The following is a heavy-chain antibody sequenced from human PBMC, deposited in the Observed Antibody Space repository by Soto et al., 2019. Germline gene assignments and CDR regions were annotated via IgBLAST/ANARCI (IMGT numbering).Heavy chain of an antibody. D-gene: IGHD3-10*01. CDR3: ASQTMVRGVMGY. J-gene: IGHJ4*02. CDR1: GGSFSGYY. CDR2: INHSGST. Sequence: TLSLTCAVYGGSFSGYYWSWIRQPPGKGLEWIGEINHSGSTNYNPSLKSRVTISVDTSKNQFSLKLSSVTAADTAVYYCASQTMVRGVMGYWGQGTLVTVSS. V-gene: IGHV4-34*01.